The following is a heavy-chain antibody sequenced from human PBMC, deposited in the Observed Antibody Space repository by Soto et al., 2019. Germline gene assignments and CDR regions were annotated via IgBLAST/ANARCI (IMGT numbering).Heavy chain of an antibody. CDR3: ARDPSGYSSSWYKGDVTNWFDP. J-gene: IGHJ5*02. Sequence: GASVKVSCKASGYTFTSYGISWVRQAPGQGLEWMGWISAYNGNTNYAQKPQGRVTMTTDTSTSTAYMELRSLRSDDTAVYYCARDPSGYSSSWYKGDVTNWFDPWGQGTLVTVS. CDR2: ISAYNGNT. D-gene: IGHD6-13*01. V-gene: IGHV1-18*01. CDR1: GYTFTSYG.